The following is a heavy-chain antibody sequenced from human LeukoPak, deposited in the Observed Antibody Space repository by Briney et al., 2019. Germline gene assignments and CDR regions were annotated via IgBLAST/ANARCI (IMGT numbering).Heavy chain of an antibody. CDR3: ARGKYGYCSSTSCYGYYYYYMDV. CDR1: GYTFSDYY. Sequence: ASVKVSCKTSGYTFSDYYIHWIRQAPGQGLEWVGWINPNSGDTNYAQKFQGRVTMTRDTSISTAYMELSRLRSDDTAVYYCARGKYGYCSSTSCYGYYYYYMDVWGKGTTVTISS. D-gene: IGHD2-2*03. J-gene: IGHJ6*03. V-gene: IGHV1-2*02. CDR2: INPNSGDT.